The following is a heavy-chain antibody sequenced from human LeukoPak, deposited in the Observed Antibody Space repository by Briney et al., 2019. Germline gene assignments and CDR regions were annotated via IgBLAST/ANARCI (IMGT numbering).Heavy chain of an antibody. J-gene: IGHJ5*02. V-gene: IGHV4-34*01. CDR1: NGSFSGYF. CDR2: INNSGTT. Sequence: SETLPLTCAVYNGSFSGYFWTWIRQPPGKGLEWIGEINNSGTTYYNPSLNGRVTISRDTSTMHFSLKINSVTAADTAMYYCARGGTTYYSGSGTHPWGQGTLVTVSS. D-gene: IGHD3-10*01. CDR3: ARGGTTYYSGSGTHP.